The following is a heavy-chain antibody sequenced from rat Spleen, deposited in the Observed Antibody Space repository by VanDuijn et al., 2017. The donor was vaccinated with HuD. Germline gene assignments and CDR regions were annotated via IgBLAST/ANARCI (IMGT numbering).Heavy chain of an antibody. CDR1: GFTFRNFD. D-gene: IGHD1-9*01. V-gene: IGHV5-29*01. J-gene: IGHJ3*01. CDR2: ISYDGIST. CDR3: VRHGYTRYYFDY. Sequence: EVQLVESDGGLVQPGRSLKLSCEASGFTFRNFDMAWVRQAPTKGLEWVATISYDGISTYYRDSVRGRFTISSDNAKTTLYLQMDSLRSEDTASYYCVRHGYTRYYFDYWGQGTLVTVSS.